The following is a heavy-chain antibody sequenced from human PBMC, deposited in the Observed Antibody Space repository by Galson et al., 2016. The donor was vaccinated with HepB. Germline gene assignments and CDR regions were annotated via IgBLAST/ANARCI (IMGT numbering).Heavy chain of an antibody. CDR1: GFTFSHAW. CDR3: TPLPPGQQPYYFDL. Sequence: SLRLSCAASGFTFSHAWMSWVRQAPGKGLEWVGRMKSILDGGSTDYATPVKGRFTISRDDAKNTVYLQMKRLRMDDTATYYCTPLPPGQQPYYFDLWGQGTLVIVSS. V-gene: IGHV3-15*01. D-gene: IGHD6-13*01. J-gene: IGHJ4*02. CDR2: MKSILDGGST.